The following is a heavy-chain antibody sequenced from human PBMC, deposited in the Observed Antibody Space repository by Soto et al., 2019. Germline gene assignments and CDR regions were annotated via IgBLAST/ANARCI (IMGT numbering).Heavy chain of an antibody. V-gene: IGHV4-4*02. CDR3: ARHIRVTGTRGFDY. J-gene: IGHJ4*02. Sequence: QVQLQESGPGLVQPSGTVSLTCAVSDASISDNNWWSWVRQPPGKGLEWIGEVVHWGTTNYNPSLRSRVTISMDKSKNQISLTLSSVTAADSALYFFARHIRVTGTRGFDYWGQGTLVTVSS. CDR2: VVHWGTT. CDR1: DASISDNNW. D-gene: IGHD6-19*01.